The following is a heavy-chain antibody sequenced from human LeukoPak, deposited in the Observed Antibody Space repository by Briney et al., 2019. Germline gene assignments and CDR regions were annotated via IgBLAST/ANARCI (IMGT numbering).Heavy chain of an antibody. CDR1: GFTLSDHY. Sequence: GGSLRLSCAASGFTLSDHYMGWVRQAPGKGLEWVSTISGGAIDTYYGDAVKGRFTISRDNSKNMVYLHMSSLRAEDTAVYFCAKDAQPMDSWGHGTLVTVSS. CDR2: ISGGAIDT. D-gene: IGHD3/OR15-3a*01. CDR3: AKDAQPMDS. J-gene: IGHJ4*01. V-gene: IGHV3-23*02.